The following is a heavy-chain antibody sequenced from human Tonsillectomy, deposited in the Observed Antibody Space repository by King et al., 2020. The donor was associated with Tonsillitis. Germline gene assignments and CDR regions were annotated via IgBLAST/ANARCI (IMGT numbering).Heavy chain of an antibody. CDR3: ARTINGVVPAAMWDV. CDR2: IYSSVRT. Sequence: VQLVESGGGLVQPGGSLRLSCAASGLTVSSNYMSWVRQAPGKGLEWVSVIYSSVRTYYADSVTGRFTISSNNSNNTLYFQMNSLRVDDTGVYYFARTINGVVPAAMWDVWGKGTTVTVSS. J-gene: IGHJ6*04. V-gene: IGHV3-53*04. CDR1: GLTVSSNY. D-gene: IGHD2-2*01.